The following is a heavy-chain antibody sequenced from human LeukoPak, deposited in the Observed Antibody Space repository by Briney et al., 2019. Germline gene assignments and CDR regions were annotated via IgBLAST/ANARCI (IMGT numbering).Heavy chain of an antibody. CDR3: ARVKYDYDILTGLADY. D-gene: IGHD3-9*01. CDR1: GFTFSSHW. CDR2: IKQDGSEK. V-gene: IGHV3-7*01. Sequence: GGSLRLSCAASGFTFSSHWMSWVRQAPGKGLEWVANIKQDGSEKYYVDSVKGRFTISRDNAKNSLYLQMNSLRAEDTAVYYCARVKYDYDILTGLADYWGQGTLVTVSS. J-gene: IGHJ4*02.